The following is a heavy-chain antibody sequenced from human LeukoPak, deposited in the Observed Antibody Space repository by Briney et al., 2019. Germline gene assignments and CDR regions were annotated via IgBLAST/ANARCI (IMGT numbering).Heavy chain of an antibody. D-gene: IGHD6-13*01. CDR3: ARASPIAAAATRYYYYYYMDV. CDR2: IYYSGST. Sequence: PSETLSLTCTVSGGSISSYYWSWIRQPPGKGLEWIGFIYYSGSTNYNPSLKSRVTISVDTSKNQFSLKLSSVTAADTAVYYCARASPIAAAATRYYYYYYMDVWGKGTTVTVSS. CDR1: GGSISSYY. J-gene: IGHJ6*03. V-gene: IGHV4-59*01.